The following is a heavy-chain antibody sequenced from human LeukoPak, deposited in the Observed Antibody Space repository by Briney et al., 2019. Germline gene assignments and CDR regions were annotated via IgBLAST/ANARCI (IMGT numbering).Heavy chain of an antibody. CDR2: IYTTGSA. CDR1: GGSIGTYY. J-gene: IGHJ4*02. D-gene: IGHD3-10*01. V-gene: IGHV4-4*07. Sequence: PSETLSLTCTVSGGSIGTYYWSWVRQPAGKGLEWIGRIYTTGSANYNPSLKSRVTMSLDTSKNQFSLKLISVTAADTAVYYCARDGPRWGSLWGQGALVTVSS. CDR3: ARDGPRWGSL.